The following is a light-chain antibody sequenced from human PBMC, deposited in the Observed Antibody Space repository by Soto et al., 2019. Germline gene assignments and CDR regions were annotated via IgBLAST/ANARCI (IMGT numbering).Light chain of an antibody. CDR2: MGS. CDR3: MQALQTWT. CDR1: QSLLHSNGHNF. V-gene: IGKV2-28*01. J-gene: IGKJ1*01. Sequence: DAVLTQSPLSLPVTPGEPASISCRSSQSLLHSNGHNFLDWYVQKPGQSPQLLIYMGSNRASGVPDRFSGSGSGTDFTLKISRVEAEDVGVYYCMQALQTWTFGQGTKVDI.